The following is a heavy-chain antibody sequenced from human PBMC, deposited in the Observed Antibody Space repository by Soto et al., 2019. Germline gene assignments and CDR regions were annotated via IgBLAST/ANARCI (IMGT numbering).Heavy chain of an antibody. CDR2: ISGSGGST. Sequence: GGSMRLSCAASGCSFSSYAMSWVRQSPGQGLEWVSAISGSGGSTYYADSVKGRFTISRDNSKNTLYLQMNSLRAEDTAVYYCAGARTGPKGYYYYYGMDVWGQGTTVTVSS. CDR1: GCSFSSYA. CDR3: AGARTGPKGYYYYYGMDV. J-gene: IGHJ6*02. V-gene: IGHV3-23*01.